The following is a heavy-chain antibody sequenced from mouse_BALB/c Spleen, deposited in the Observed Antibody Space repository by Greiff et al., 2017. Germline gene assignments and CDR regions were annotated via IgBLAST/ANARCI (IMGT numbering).Heavy chain of an antibody. J-gene: IGHJ3*01. CDR2: IYPGDGDT. D-gene: IGHD2-3*01. Sequence: QVQLQQSGPELVKPGASVKISCKASGYAFSSSWMNWVKQRPGQGLEWIGRIYPGDGDTNYNGKFKGKATLTADKSSSTAYMQLSSLTSVDSAVYFCARGGWLLEGGPWFAYWGQGTLVTVSA. V-gene: IGHV1-82*01. CDR1: GYAFSSSW. CDR3: ARGGWLLEGGPWFAY.